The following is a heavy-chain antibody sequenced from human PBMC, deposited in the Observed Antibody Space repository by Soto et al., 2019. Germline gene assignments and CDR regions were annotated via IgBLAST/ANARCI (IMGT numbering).Heavy chain of an antibody. V-gene: IGHV3-30*18. CDR1: GFTFSSYG. Sequence: GGSLRLSCAASGFTFSSYGMHWVRQAPGKGLEWVAILSYDGTNKYNEDSVRGRFTISRDNSRNTLYLQMNNLSAEDTAVYYCAKGRSTSSGYFYYYGMDVWGQGTTVTVSS. CDR3: AKGRSTSSGYFYYYGMDV. J-gene: IGHJ6*02. CDR2: LSYDGTNK. D-gene: IGHD2-2*01.